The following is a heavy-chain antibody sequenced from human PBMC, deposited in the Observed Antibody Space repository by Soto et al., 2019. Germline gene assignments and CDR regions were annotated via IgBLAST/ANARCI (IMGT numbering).Heavy chain of an antibody. CDR2: INHSXST. CDR1: GGSFSHYY. CDR3: ARARFGNWLDS. V-gene: IGHV4-34*01. Sequence: SETLSLTCAVYGGSFSHYYWSWIRQPPGRGMEWIGEINHSXSTNYNPSLKSRVTIAVDTSKNQFSLKLRSVTDADTAVYYCARARFGNWLDSWGQGTLVTVSS. J-gene: IGHJ5*01. D-gene: IGHD3-3*01.